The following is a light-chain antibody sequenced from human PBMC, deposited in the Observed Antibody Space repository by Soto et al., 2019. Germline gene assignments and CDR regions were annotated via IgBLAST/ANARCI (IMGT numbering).Light chain of an antibody. CDR1: QSVSSSY. V-gene: IGKV3-20*01. CDR3: QQYGSSLFP. J-gene: IGKJ3*01. Sequence: EIVLTQSPGTLSLSPGERATLSCRASQSVSSSYLAWYQQKPGQAPRHLIYGASRRATGIPDRFSGSGSGTDFTLTISRLEPEDFAVYYCQQYGSSLFPFGPGTKVDIK. CDR2: GAS.